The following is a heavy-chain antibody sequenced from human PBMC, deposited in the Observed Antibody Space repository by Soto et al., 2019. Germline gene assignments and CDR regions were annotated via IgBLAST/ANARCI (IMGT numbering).Heavy chain of an antibody. CDR3: AKVNCSSTSCYGYYGMDV. CDR1: GFTFDDYA. Sequence: GGSLRLSCAASGFTFDDYAMHWVRQAPGKGLEWVSGISWNSGSIGYADSVKGRFTISRDNAKNSLYLQMNSLRAEDTALYYCAKVNCSSTSCYGYYGMDVWGQGTTVTVSS. D-gene: IGHD2-2*01. CDR2: ISWNSGSI. V-gene: IGHV3-9*01. J-gene: IGHJ6*02.